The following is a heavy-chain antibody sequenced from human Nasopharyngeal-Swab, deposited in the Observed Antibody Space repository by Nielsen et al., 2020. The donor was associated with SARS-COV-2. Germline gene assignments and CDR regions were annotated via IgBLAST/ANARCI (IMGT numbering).Heavy chain of an antibody. CDR2: IYYSGST. J-gene: IGHJ4*02. CDR1: GGSISSGDYY. CDR3: ARDPRYSSSWYLGDY. V-gene: IGHV4-61*08. Sequence: SETLSLTCTVSGGSISSGDYYWSWIRQPPGKGLEWIGYIYYSGSTNYNPSLKSRVTISVDTSKNQFSLKLSSVTAADTAVYYCARDPRYSSSWYLGDYWGQGTLVTVSS. D-gene: IGHD6-13*01.